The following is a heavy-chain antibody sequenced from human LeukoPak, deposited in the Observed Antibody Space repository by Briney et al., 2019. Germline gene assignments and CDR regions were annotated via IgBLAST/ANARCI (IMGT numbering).Heavy chain of an antibody. CDR2: VYYTGTT. CDR1: GGSISSYF. CDR3: ASHRRSHGAEY. J-gene: IGHJ4*02. Sequence: PSETLSLTCTVPGGSISSYFWSWIRQPPGKGLEFLGYVYYTGTTDYSPSLKSRVTISAGTARNQFSLNLRSVTAADTAVYFCASHRRSHGAEYWGQGTLVTVSS. V-gene: IGHV4-59*08. D-gene: IGHD5-18*01.